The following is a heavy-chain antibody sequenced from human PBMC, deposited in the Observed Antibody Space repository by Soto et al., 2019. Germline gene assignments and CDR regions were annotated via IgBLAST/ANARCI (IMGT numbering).Heavy chain of an antibody. Sequence: QVQLVQSGAEVKKPGSSVKVSCKASGGTFSSYTISWVRQAPGQGLEWMGRIIPILGIANYAQKFQGRVTITADKSTSTAYMELSSLRSEDTAVYYCARASTGVATLRGRNWYFDLWGRGTLVTVSS. CDR1: GGTFSSYT. CDR3: ARASTGVATLRGRNWYFDL. D-gene: IGHD5-12*01. J-gene: IGHJ2*01. V-gene: IGHV1-69*02. CDR2: IIPILGIA.